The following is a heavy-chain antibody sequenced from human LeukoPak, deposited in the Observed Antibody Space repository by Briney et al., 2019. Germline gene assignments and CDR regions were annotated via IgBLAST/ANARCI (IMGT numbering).Heavy chain of an antibody. CDR2: IYYSGST. CDR1: GGSISSYY. Sequence: TSSETLSLTCTVSGGSISSYYWSWIRQPPGKGLEWIGYIYYSGSTNYNPSLKSRVTISVDTSKNQFSLKLSSVTAADTAVYYCARGETQRYFDWLQRNNWFDPWGQGTLVTVSS. D-gene: IGHD3-9*01. V-gene: IGHV4-59*12. CDR3: ARGETQRYFDWLQRNNWFDP. J-gene: IGHJ5*02.